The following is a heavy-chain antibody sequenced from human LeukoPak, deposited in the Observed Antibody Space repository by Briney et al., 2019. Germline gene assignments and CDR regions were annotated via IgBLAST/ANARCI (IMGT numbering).Heavy chain of an antibody. J-gene: IGHJ4*02. D-gene: IGHD2-8*01. CDR1: GFTFSSYA. CDR2: ISDSGGST. V-gene: IGHV3-23*01. Sequence: GGSLRLSCAASGFTFSSYAMSWVRQAPGKGLEWVSAISDSGGSTYDADSVKGRFTIPRDNSKNTLYLQMNSLRAEGTAVYYCAKDTSIGRYCTNGVCSPFDYWGQGTLVTVSS. CDR3: AKDTSIGRYCTNGVCSPFDY.